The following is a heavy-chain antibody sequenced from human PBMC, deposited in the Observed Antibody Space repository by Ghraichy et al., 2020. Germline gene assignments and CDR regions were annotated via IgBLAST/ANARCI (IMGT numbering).Heavy chain of an antibody. CDR2: INKDGTNGGSTT. CDR3: ARDQYYSDSSRSYGGYLDL. Sequence: GESLRLSCAASGFTFRSYWMHWVRQAPGQGLVWISHINKDGTNGGSTTSYADSVKGRFTISGDNARNTLYLQMNSLRAEDTAVYYCARDQYYSDSSRSYGGYLDLWGRGTLVTVSS. CDR1: GFTFRSYW. D-gene: IGHD3-22*01. V-gene: IGHV3-74*01. J-gene: IGHJ2*01.